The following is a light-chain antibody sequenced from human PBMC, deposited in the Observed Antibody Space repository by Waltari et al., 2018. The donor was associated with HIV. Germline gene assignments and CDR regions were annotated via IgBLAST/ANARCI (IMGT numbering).Light chain of an antibody. J-gene: IGLJ1*01. V-gene: IGLV1-40*01. CDR1: SSNIGAGYD. CDR3: QSYDSSLSSYV. CDR2: GNT. Sequence: QSVLTQPPSVSGAPGQRVTISCTGSSSNIGAGYDPHWYQQHPGTAPKLLIYGNTNRPSGVPDRFSGSKSGTSASLAITGLQAEDEADYYCQSYDSSLSSYVFGTGTKVTVL.